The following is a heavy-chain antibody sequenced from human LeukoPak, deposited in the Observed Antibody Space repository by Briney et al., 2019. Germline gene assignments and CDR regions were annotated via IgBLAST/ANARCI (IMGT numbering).Heavy chain of an antibody. J-gene: IGHJ4*02. CDR3: ARDTYGSGLFGY. CDR2: ISDSGST. D-gene: IGHD3-10*01. Sequence: SETLSLTCTVSGGSINSYYWSWIRQPPGKGLEWIGYISDSGSTNYNPSLKSRVTISVDTSKNQFSLKLSSVTAADTAVYFCARDTYGSGLFGYWGQGTLVTVSS. CDR1: GGSINSYY. V-gene: IGHV4-59*01.